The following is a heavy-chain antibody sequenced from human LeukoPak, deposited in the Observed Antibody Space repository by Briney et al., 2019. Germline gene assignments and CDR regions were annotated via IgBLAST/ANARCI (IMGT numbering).Heavy chain of an antibody. J-gene: IGHJ5*02. Sequence: GGSLRLSCAASGFTFSSYSMNWVRQAPGKGLEWVSSISSSSSYIYYADSVKGRFTISRDNAKNSLYLQMNSLRAEDTAVDYCARDVGTAMVFEPWGQGTLVTVSS. CDR3: ARDVGTAMVFEP. CDR2: ISSSSSYI. D-gene: IGHD5-18*01. CDR1: GFTFSSYS. V-gene: IGHV3-21*01.